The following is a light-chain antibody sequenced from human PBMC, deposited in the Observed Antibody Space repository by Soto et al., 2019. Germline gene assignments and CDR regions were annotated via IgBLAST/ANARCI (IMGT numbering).Light chain of an antibody. CDR1: SSDVGGYHY. CDR3: SSYTSSSFVV. CDR2: EVS. Sequence: QSALTQPASVSGSPGQSITISCTGTSSDVGGYHYVSWYQQHPGKAPKLMIYEVSNRPSGVANRFSGSKSGNTASLTISGLQAEDEAEYYCSSYTSSSFVVFGGGTKLTVL. J-gene: IGLJ2*01. V-gene: IGLV2-14*01.